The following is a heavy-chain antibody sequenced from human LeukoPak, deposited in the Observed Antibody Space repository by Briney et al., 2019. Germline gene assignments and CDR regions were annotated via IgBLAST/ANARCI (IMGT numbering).Heavy chain of an antibody. CDR1: GFTFSSYT. J-gene: IGHJ5*01. Sequence: GGSLRLSCSVSGFTFSSYTMHWVRQAPGKGLEYVSSININGGRTYYADSVKGRFTISRDNFQNTLFLQMDSLRAEDTAVYYCTRLLPSSHHFFDSWGQGTLVTVSS. CDR3: TRLLPSSHHFFDS. CDR2: ININGGRT. D-gene: IGHD6-6*01. V-gene: IGHV3-64*04.